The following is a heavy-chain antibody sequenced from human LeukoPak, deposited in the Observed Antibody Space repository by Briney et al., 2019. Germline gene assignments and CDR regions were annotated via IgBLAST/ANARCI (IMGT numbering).Heavy chain of an antibody. J-gene: IGHJ3*01. CDR2: IRYDGSNK. CDR1: GFTFSSYG. Sequence: GGSLRLSCAASGFTFSSYGMHWVRQAPGKGLEWVAFIRYDGSNKYYADSVKGRFTISRDNSKNTLYLQMNSLRAEDTAVYYCAKDGGGAGNYWCVYDFGGQGTMVTVSS. D-gene: IGHD3-10*01. CDR3: AKDGGGAGNYWCVYDF. V-gene: IGHV3-30*02.